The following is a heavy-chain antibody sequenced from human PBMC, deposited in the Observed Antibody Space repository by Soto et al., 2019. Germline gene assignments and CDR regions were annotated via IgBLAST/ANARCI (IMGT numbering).Heavy chain of an antibody. Sequence: TSETLSLTCTVSTDSSSFTNSYWGWIRQPPGKGLQWIGSSSYNGGTFYNPSLKGRVVISFDTSKEQSSLQVTSVTAADTAVYFCARHRIEVVWRGFDFWGQGSPVTVSS. J-gene: IGHJ4*02. V-gene: IGHV4-39*01. CDR1: TDSSSFTNSY. CDR3: ARHRIEVVWRGFDF. D-gene: IGHD3-10*01. CDR2: SSYNGGT.